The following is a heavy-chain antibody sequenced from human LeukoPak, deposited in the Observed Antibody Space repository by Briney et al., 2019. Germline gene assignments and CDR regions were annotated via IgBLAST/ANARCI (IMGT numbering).Heavy chain of an antibody. CDR3: AKVGTNAFDT. CDR1: GFTFSSYA. V-gene: IGHV3-23*01. CDR2: IVDNGGST. J-gene: IGHJ3*02. Sequence: PGGSLRLSCAASGFTFSSYAMSWVRRAPGKGLEWVSAIVDNGGSTYYADSVKGRLTISRDNSKNTLYLQMNSLRAEDTALYYCAKVGTNAFDTWGQGTMVTVS.